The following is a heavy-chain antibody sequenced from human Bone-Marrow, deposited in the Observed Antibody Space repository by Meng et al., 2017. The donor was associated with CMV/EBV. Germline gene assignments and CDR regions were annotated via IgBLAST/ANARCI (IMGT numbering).Heavy chain of an antibody. V-gene: IGHV1-8*01. CDR3: ARDGTYYDFWSGPPKYYYYGMDV. D-gene: IGHD3-3*01. CDR1: GYTFTSYD. Sequence: ASVKVSCKASGYTFTSYDINWVRQATGQGLEWMGWMNPNSGNTGYAQKFQGRVTMTRNTSISTAYMELSSLRSEDTAVYYCARDGTYYDFWSGPPKYYYYGMDVWGQATTVTFSS. CDR2: MNPNSGNT. J-gene: IGHJ6*02.